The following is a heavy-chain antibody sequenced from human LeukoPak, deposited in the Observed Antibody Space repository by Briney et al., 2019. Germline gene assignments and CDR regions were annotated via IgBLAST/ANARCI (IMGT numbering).Heavy chain of an antibody. CDR1: GGSISSSSYY. V-gene: IGHV4-39*07. CDR2: IYYSGST. J-gene: IGHJ4*02. Sequence: KPSETLSLICTVSGGSISSSSYYWGWIRQPPGKGLEWLGSIYYSGSTYYNPSLRRRVTISVDTSKNQFSQKLSSVTAANTAGYYWARRSWLPKMGYFDYWGQGTLVTVSS. D-gene: IGHD3-9*01. CDR3: ARRSWLPKMGYFDY.